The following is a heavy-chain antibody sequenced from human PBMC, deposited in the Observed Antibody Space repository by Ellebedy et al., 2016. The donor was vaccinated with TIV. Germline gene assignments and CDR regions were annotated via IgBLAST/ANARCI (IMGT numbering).Heavy chain of an antibody. Sequence: SETLSLXCTVSGGSISSYYWGWIRQPPGKGLEWIGNIYHSGSTYSNPSLRSRVTISVDTSKNQFSLNLSSVTAADTAVYYCARDRGSNYDGMDVWGQGTTVTVSS. D-gene: IGHD3-10*01. CDR3: ARDRGSNYDGMDV. CDR2: IYHSGST. J-gene: IGHJ6*02. CDR1: GGSISSYY. V-gene: IGHV4-38-2*02.